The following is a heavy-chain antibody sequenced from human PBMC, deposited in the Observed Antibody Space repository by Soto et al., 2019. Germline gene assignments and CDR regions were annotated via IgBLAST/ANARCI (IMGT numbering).Heavy chain of an antibody. CDR3: AKGNDATIFGVVTTIDY. CDR2: ISYDGSNK. CDR1: GFTFSSYG. V-gene: IGHV3-30*18. Sequence: QVQLVESGGGVVQPGRSLRFSCAASGFTFSSYGMHWVRQAPGKGLEWVAVISYDGSNKYYADSVKGRFTISRDNSKNTLYLQINSLRAEDTAVYYCAKGNDATIFGVVTTIDYWGQGTLVTVSS. J-gene: IGHJ4*02. D-gene: IGHD3-3*01.